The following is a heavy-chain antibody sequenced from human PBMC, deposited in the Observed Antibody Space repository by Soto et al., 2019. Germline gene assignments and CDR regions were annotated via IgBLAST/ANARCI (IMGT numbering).Heavy chain of an antibody. CDR3: ARPAYDILTGYYSNSNDY. CDR2: IYYSGST. J-gene: IGHJ4*02. D-gene: IGHD3-9*01. Sequence: SETLSLTCTVSGGSISSSSYYWGWIRQPPGKGLEWIGSIYYSGSTYYNPSLKSQVTISVDTSKKQFSLKLSSVTTADTAVCYCARPAYDILTGYYSNSNDYWGQGTPVTVSS. CDR1: GGSISSSSYY. V-gene: IGHV4-39*01.